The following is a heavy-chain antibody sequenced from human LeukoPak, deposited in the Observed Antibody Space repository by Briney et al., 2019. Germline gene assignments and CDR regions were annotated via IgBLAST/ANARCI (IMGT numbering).Heavy chain of an antibody. CDR1: GFTVSSNY. Sequence: PGGSLRLSCAASGFTVSSNYMSWARQAPGKGLEWVSVIYSGGSTYYADSVKGRFTISRHNSKNTLYLQMNSLRAEDTAVYYCARDLAYCGGDCSPDSDYGMDVWGQGTTVTVSS. CDR3: ARDLAYCGGDCSPDSDYGMDV. D-gene: IGHD2-21*02. CDR2: IYSGGST. J-gene: IGHJ6*02. V-gene: IGHV3-53*04.